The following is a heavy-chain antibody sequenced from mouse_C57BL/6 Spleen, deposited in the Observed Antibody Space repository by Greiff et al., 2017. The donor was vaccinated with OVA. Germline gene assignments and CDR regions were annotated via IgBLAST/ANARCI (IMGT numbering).Heavy chain of an antibody. CDR2: IYWDDDK. V-gene: IGHV8-12*01. CDR1: GFSLSTSGMG. J-gene: IGHJ4*01. Sequence: QVQLKVSGPGILQSSQTLSLTCSFSGFSLSTSGMGVSWLRQPSGMGLEWLAHIYWDDDKRYNPFLKRRLTTSKDTSRNQVFFKITSVDTEDTATYYCARRENYGSCAMDYWGQGTTVTVSS. D-gene: IGHD1-1*01. CDR3: ARRENYGSCAMDY.